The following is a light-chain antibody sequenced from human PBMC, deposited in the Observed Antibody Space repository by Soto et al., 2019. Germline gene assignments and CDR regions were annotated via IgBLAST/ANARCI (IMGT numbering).Light chain of an antibody. Sequence: EVVLTQSPGTLSLSPGERATLSCRASQSISQSLAWYQQRPGQSPRLLIYDASRRATGISDRFTGSGFGTDFTLTISRLAPEDLAVYYCQQYGGSPRTFGQGTKVDI. J-gene: IGKJ1*01. V-gene: IGKV3-20*01. CDR1: QSISQS. CDR2: DAS. CDR3: QQYGGSPRT.